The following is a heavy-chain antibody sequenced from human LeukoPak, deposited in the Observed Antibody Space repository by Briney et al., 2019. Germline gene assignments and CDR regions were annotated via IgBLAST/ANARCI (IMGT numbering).Heavy chain of an antibody. CDR1: GFTFSSYG. J-gene: IGHJ4*02. CDR2: ISGSGGTT. D-gene: IGHD3-22*01. Sequence: GGSLRLSCAASGFTFSSYGMNWVRQAPGKGLEWVSGISGSGGTTYYADSVKGRFTISRDNSKNSLSLQVSSLRAEDTAVYYCAKTNGYYTDWGQGTLVTVSS. V-gene: IGHV3-23*01. CDR3: AKTNGYYTD.